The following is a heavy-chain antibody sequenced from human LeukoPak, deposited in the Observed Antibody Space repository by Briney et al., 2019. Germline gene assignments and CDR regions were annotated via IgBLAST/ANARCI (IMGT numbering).Heavy chain of an antibody. D-gene: IGHD4-11*01. V-gene: IGHV3-48*03. CDR2: ISGSGSLT. Sequence: GGSLRLSCAASGFSFSDYEMNWVRQAPGKGLEWLAYISGSGSLTHYADSVKGRFIISRDNAENSVYLQMNSLRVEDTAVHYCVQVQYWGQGTLVTVAS. J-gene: IGHJ1*01. CDR3: VQVQY. CDR1: GFSFSDYE.